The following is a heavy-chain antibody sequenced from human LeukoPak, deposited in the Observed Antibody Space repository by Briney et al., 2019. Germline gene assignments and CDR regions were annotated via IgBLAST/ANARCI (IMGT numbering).Heavy chain of an antibody. J-gene: IGHJ5*02. CDR2: INPNSGGT. D-gene: IGHD3-22*01. CDR1: GYTFTGYY. Sequence: GASVKVSCKASGYTFTGYYMHWVRQAPGQGLEWMGRINPNSGGTNHAQKFQGRVTMTRDTSISTAYMELSRLRSDDTAVYYCARPNGYYYDSSGYSAINWFDPWGQGTLVTVSS. V-gene: IGHV1-2*06. CDR3: ARPNGYYYDSSGYSAINWFDP.